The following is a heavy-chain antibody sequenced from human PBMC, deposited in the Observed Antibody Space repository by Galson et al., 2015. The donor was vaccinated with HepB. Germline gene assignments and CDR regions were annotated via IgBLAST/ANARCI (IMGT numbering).Heavy chain of an antibody. CDR2: IIPMFGTA. Sequence: SVKVSCKASGGTFSTYAITWVRQAPGQGLEWMGGIIPMFGTAKYAQKFQGRVTITADESTSTAYMELSSLRSEDTAVYYCARNEGFDAFDIWGQGTMVTVSS. CDR3: ARNEGFDAFDI. D-gene: IGHD1-1*01. V-gene: IGHV1-69*13. CDR1: GGTFSTYA. J-gene: IGHJ3*02.